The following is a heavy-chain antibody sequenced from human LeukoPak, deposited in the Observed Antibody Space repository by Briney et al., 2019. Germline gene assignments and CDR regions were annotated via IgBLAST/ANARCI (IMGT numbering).Heavy chain of an antibody. Sequence: LGGSLRLSCAASGFTFSSYWMSWVRQAPGKGPEWVAMIREGGGDIYYVGSVKGRFTISRDNAKNSLFLQMNSLRAEDTAVYYCVRDRGSGSSQTHEFFEHWGQGTLVTVSS. CDR2: IREGGGDI. CDR3: VRDRGSGSSQTHEFFEH. J-gene: IGHJ1*01. CDR1: GFTFSSYW. D-gene: IGHD1-26*01. V-gene: IGHV3-7*01.